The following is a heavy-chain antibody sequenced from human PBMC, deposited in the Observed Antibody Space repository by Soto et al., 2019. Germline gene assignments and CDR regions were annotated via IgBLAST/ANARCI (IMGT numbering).Heavy chain of an antibody. CDR2: LSDSGGST. D-gene: IGHD2-21*02. CDR3: AKVSSAWYSGFFDY. V-gene: IGHV3-23*01. Sequence: EVQLLESGGGLIQPGGSLRLSCAASGFTFSTYAMSWVRQAPGKGLEWVSGLSDSGGSTYYADSVKGRFTISRDNSMNTLDLQMNTLIAEDTAVYYCAKVSSAWYSGFFDYWGQGTLVTVSS. CDR1: GFTFSTYA. J-gene: IGHJ4*02.